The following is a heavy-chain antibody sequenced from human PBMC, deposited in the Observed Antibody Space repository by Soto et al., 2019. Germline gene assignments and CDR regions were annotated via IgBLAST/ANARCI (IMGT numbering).Heavy chain of an antibody. Sequence: ASETLSLTCTASGGSISSYYWSWIRQPPGKGLEWIGDIYYSGSTNYNPSLKSRVTISVDTSKNQFSLKLSSVTAADTAVYYCAREYGDYVAYFDYWGQGTLVTVSS. V-gene: IGHV4-59*01. CDR3: AREYGDYVAYFDY. CDR1: GGSISSYY. CDR2: IYYSGST. J-gene: IGHJ4*02. D-gene: IGHD4-17*01.